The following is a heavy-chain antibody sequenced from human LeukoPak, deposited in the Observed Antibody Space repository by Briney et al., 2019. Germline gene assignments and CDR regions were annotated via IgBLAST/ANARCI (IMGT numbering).Heavy chain of an antibody. CDR1: GFTFSSYW. J-gene: IGHJ4*02. Sequence: GGSLRLSCAASGFTFSSYWMTWVRQAPGKGLEWVATIKQDGSEIYYVDSGKGRFTISRDNAKNSLYLQMNSMRGEDTAVYYCARGSRISGPAGSYFDYWGQGTLVTVSS. CDR2: IKQDGSEI. D-gene: IGHD2-2*01. CDR3: ARGSRISGPAGSYFDY. V-gene: IGHV3-7*01.